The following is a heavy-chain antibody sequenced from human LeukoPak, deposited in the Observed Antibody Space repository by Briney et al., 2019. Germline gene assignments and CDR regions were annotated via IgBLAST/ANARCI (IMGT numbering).Heavy chain of an antibody. D-gene: IGHD6-13*01. CDR1: GGSISRYY. CDR2: IDYSGTT. J-gene: IGHJ4*02. V-gene: IGHV4-59*01. CDR3: ARGLTTHAGTFDY. Sequence: SETLSLTCSVSGGSISRYYWSLIRQPPGKRLQCIGYIDYSGTTDYNPSLKSRVTISVDTSKNQFSLRLNSVTAADTAGYYCARGLTTHAGTFDYWGQGTPVTVSS.